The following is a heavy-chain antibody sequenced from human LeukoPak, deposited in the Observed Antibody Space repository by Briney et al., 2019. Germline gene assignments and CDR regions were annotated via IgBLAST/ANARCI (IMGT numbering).Heavy chain of an antibody. V-gene: IGHV4-34*01. CDR3: ARTERPTYRQQWLVPPARWYFDL. J-gene: IGHJ2*01. CDR2: INHSGST. Sequence: PSETLSLTCAVYGGPFSGYYWSWIRQPPGKGLEWIGEINHSGSTNYNPSLKSRVTISVDTSKNQFSLKLSSVTAADTAVYYCARTERPTYRQQWLVPPARWYFDLWGRGTLVTVSS. D-gene: IGHD6-19*01. CDR1: GGPFSGYY.